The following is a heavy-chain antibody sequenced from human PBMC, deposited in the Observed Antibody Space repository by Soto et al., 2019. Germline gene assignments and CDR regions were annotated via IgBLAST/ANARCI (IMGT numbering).Heavy chain of an antibody. J-gene: IGHJ4*02. CDR2: IKSKSAGGTA. CDR1: GLTFTDAW. Sequence: EVQLEESGGGLVTPGGSLRLSCAVSGLTFTDAWMNWMRQAPEKGPEWVGRIKSKSAGGTADYAAAVKDRFTMSRDDSKNMLYLQMNSLKTADTAVYYCSSGMAAGTYWGQGTLVTVS. D-gene: IGHD6-13*01. V-gene: IGHV3-15*07. CDR3: SSGMAAGTY.